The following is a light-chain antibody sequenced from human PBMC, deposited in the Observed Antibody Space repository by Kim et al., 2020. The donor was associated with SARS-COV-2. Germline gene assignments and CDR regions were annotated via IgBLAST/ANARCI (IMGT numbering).Light chain of an antibody. Sequence: PGKRPPLPCRASQSITRNYLAWYQQRAGQAPRLLIHSVSSRATGIPDRISGSGSGTDFTLTISRLEPEDFAVYYCQHYGSSSGTFGPGTKVDIK. J-gene: IGKJ1*01. CDR1: QSITRNY. CDR3: QHYGSSSGT. V-gene: IGKV3-20*01. CDR2: SVS.